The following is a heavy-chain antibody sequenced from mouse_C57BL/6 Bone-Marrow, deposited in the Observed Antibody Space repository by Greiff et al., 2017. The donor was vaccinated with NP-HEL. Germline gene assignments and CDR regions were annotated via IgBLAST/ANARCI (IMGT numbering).Heavy chain of an antibody. V-gene: IGHV1-82*01. CDR3: ARSRVLGY. J-gene: IGHJ2*01. Sequence: QVQLQQSGPELVKPGASVKISCKASGYAFSSSWMNWVKQRPGKGLEWIGRIYPGDGDTNYNGKFKGKATLTADKSSSTAYMQLSSLTSEDSAVYFCARSRVLGYGGQGTTLTVSS. CDR2: IYPGDGDT. D-gene: IGHD1-1*01. CDR1: GYAFSSSW.